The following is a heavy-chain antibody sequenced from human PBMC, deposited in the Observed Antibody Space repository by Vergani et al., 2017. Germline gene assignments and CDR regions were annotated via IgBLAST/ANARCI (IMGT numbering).Heavy chain of an antibody. CDR2: IYYSGST. D-gene: IGHD6-13*01. V-gene: IGHV4-59*01. Sequence: QVQLQESGPGLVKPSETLSLTCTVSGGSISSYYWSWIRQPSGKGLEWIGYIYYSGSTNYNPSLKSRVPISVDTSKNQFSLKLSSVTDADTAVYYRARDYPIAAAGSLSDAFDIWGQGTMVTVSS. J-gene: IGHJ3*02. CDR1: GGSISSYY. CDR3: ARDYPIAAAGSLSDAFDI.